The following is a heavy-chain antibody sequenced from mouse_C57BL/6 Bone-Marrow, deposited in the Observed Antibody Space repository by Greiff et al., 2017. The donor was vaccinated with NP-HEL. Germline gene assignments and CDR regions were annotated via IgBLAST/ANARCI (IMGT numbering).Heavy chain of an antibody. V-gene: IGHV5-9-1*02. CDR2: ISSGGDYI. Sequence: EVKLMESGEGLVKPGGSLKLSCAASGFTFSSYAMSWVRQTPEKRLEWVAYISSGGDYIYYADTVKGRFTISRDNARNTLYLQMSSLKSEDTAMYYCTRGHYEDYFDYWGKGTTLTVSS. D-gene: IGHD1-1*01. CDR3: TRGHYEDYFDY. J-gene: IGHJ2*01. CDR1: GFTFSSYA.